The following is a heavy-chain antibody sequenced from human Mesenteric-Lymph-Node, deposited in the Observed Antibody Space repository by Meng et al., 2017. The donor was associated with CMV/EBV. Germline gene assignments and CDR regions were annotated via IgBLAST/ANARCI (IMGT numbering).Heavy chain of an antibody. Sequence: GGSLRLSCTASGITFDNYAMHWVRQVPGKGLEWVSGITWNSGNIGYADSVKGRFSISRDNAKNSLYLQMNSLRAEDTALYYCARDRQGRGYYFYYGMDVWGQGTTVTVSS. CDR1: GITFDNYA. V-gene: IGHV3-9*01. J-gene: IGHJ6*02. CDR2: ITWNSGNI. D-gene: IGHD3-3*01. CDR3: ARDRQGRGYYFYYGMDV.